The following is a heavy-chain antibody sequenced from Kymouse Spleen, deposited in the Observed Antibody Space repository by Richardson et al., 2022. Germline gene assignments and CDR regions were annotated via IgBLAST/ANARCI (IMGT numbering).Heavy chain of an antibody. CDR3: ARRGSSWDAFDI. D-gene: IGHD6-13*01. J-gene: IGHJ3*02. CDR1: GGSFSGYY. CDR2: INHSGST. Sequence: QVQLQQWGAGLLKPSETLSLTCAVYGGSFSGYYWSWIRQPPGKGLEWIGEINHSGSTNYNPSLKSRVTISVDTSKNQFSLKLSSVTAADTAVYYCARRGSSWDAFDIWGQGTMVTVSS. V-gene: IGHV4-34*01.